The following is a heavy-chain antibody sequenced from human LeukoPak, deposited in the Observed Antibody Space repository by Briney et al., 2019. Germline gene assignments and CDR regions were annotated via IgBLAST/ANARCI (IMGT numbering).Heavy chain of an antibody. V-gene: IGHV3-53*01. CDR2: IYSGGST. CDR1: GFTVSSNY. J-gene: IGHJ6*03. D-gene: IGHD6-19*01. CDR3: ARAPLPGWYHGYYYYYMDV. Sequence: GGSLRLSCAASGFTVSSNYMSWVRQAPGKGLEWVSVIYSGGSTYYADSAKGRFTISRDNSKNTLYLQMNSLRAEDTAVYYCARAPLPGWYHGYYYYYMDVWGKGTTVTISS.